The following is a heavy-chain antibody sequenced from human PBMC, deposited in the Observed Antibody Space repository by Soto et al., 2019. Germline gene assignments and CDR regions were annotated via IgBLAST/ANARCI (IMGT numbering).Heavy chain of an antibody. J-gene: IGHJ4*02. CDR2: IYYLGNT. CDR3: AGLYRYDSSGYHLAY. D-gene: IGHD3-22*01. CDR1: GASIRSSSSY. Sequence: SETLSLTCTVSGASIRSSSSYWGWIRQPPGKGLEWVGSIYYLGNTYYNPSLGSRVTISLDTSKNQFSLRLSSVTAADTAVFYCAGLYRYDSSGYHLAYWGQGSLVTVSS. V-gene: IGHV4-39*01.